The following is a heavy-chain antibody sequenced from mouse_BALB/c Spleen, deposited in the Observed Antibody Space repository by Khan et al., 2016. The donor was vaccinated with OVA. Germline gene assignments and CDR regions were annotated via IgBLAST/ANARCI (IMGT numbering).Heavy chain of an antibody. V-gene: IGHV3-8*02. CDR1: GDSITTGY. CDR2: IIYTGYT. CDR3: ARSTYRYSFVY. J-gene: IGHJ3*01. D-gene: IGHD2-14*01. Sequence: EVQLQESGPSLVKPSQTLSLTCSVTGDSITTGYWNWIRKFPGNKLEYMGYIIYTGYTYYNPSLKSRISITRHTSNNQYYLQLNSVTTEDTTTYYCARSTYRYSFVYWGQGTLVTVSA.